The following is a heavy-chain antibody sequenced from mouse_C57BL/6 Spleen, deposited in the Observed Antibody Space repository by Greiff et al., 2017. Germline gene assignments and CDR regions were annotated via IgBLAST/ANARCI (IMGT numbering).Heavy chain of an antibody. CDR1: GYTFTSYW. Sequence: QVQLQQPGAELVKPGASVKLSCKASGYTFTSYWMQWVKQRPGQGLEWIGEIDPSDSYTNYNQKFKGKATLTVDTSSSTAYMQLSSLTSEDSAVYYCARRDLRIDDWGQGTTLTVSS. V-gene: IGHV1-50*01. D-gene: IGHD1-1*01. J-gene: IGHJ2*01. CDR3: ARRDLRIDD. CDR2: IDPSDSYT.